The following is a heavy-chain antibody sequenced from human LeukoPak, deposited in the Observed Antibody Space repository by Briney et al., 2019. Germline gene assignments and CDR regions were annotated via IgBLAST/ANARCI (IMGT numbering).Heavy chain of an antibody. D-gene: IGHD3-22*01. J-gene: IGHJ3*02. CDR3: ARDTFTMIVVVNYAFDI. CDR2: IGGSPDST. CDR1: GFSFSSYA. Sequence: GGSLRLSCAASGFSFSSYAMIWVRQAPGKGLEWVSVIGGSPDSTYYADSVKGRFTISRDNSKNTLYLQMNSLRAEDTAVYYCARDTFTMIVVVNYAFDIWGQGTMVTVSS. V-gene: IGHV3-23*01.